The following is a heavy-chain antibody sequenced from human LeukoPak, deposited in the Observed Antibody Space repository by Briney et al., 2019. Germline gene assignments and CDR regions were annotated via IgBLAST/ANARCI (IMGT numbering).Heavy chain of an antibody. J-gene: IGHJ6*02. CDR1: GFTFSSYE. D-gene: IGHD3-3*01. CDR2: ISSSGSTI. Sequence: GGSLRLSYAASGFTFSSYEMNWVRQAPGKGLEWVSYISSSGSTIYYADSVKGRFTISRDNAKNSLYLQMNSLRAEDTAVYYCASGSNYDFWSGYPPGYGMDVWGQGTTVTVSS. CDR3: ASGSNYDFWSGYPPGYGMDV. V-gene: IGHV3-48*03.